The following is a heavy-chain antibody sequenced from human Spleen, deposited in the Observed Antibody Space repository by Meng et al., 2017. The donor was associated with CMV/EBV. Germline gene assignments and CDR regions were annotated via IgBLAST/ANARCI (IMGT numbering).Heavy chain of an antibody. Sequence: SETLSLTCSVSGGSMRNYYWSWIRQPPGKGLEWIGYIYYSGSTNHNPSLKGRVTISVDTSKNQFYLKLSSVTAADTAVYYCARAKRDLEFGYDYWGQGTLVTVSS. V-gene: IGHV4-59*01. D-gene: IGHD3-3*01. CDR3: ARAKRDLEFGYDY. J-gene: IGHJ4*02. CDR1: GGSMRNYY. CDR2: IYYSGST.